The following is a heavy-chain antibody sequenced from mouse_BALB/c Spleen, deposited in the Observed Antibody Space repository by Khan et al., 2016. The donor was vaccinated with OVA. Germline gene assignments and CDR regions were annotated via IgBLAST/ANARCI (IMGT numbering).Heavy chain of an antibody. CDR1: GYSITSDSA. D-gene: IGHD2-14*01. V-gene: IGHV3-2*02. CDR3: ARGVRLTY. J-gene: IGHJ3*01. CDR2: INYSGST. Sequence: EVKLEESGPGLVKPSQSLSLTCTVTGYSITSDSAWNWIRQFPGNKLEWMGYINYSGSTSYHPSLQSRFPITRDTSKNQFFLQLNSVTTEDTATYFCARGVRLTYWGQGTLVTVSA.